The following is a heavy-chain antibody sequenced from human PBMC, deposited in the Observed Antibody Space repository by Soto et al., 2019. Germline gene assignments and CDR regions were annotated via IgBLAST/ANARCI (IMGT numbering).Heavy chain of an antibody. J-gene: IGHJ4*02. V-gene: IGHV3-9*01. D-gene: IGHD4-17*01. CDR1: GFTFDDYA. CDR2: ISWNSGSI. CDR3: AKAPTTVAGDYFDY. Sequence: PGGSLRLSCAASGFTFDDYAMHWVRQAPGKGLEWVSGISWNSGSIGYADSVKGRFTISRDNAKNSLYLQMNSLRAEDTALYYCAKAPTTVAGDYFDYWGQGTLVTVSS.